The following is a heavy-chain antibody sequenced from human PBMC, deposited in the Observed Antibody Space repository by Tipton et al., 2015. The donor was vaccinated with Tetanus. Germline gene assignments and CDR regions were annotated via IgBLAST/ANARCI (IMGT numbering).Heavy chain of an antibody. D-gene: IGHD2/OR15-2a*01. CDR3: ARDRGNFIYYGMDV. Sequence: QMQLVQSGAEVKKPGASVKVSCKASGYTFTGYYIYWVRQAPGQGLEWMGWIDPNSGGTVYAPRFQGRVTMTRDTSISTAYMELSSLRSDDTAVYYCARDRGNFIYYGMDVWGPGTTVTVS. CDR2: IDPNSGGT. V-gene: IGHV1-2*02. CDR1: GYTFTGYY. J-gene: IGHJ6*02.